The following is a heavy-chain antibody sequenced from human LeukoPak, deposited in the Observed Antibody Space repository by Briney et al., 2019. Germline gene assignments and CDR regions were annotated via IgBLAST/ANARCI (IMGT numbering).Heavy chain of an antibody. CDR2: INDRGST. CDR1: GDSISSYY. CDR3: ARDLSTGTTVYWFDP. J-gene: IGHJ5*02. D-gene: IGHD1-1*01. Sequence: SETLSLTCSVSGDSISSYYWSWIRQPPGKGLEWLGHINDRGSTDYNSSLEGRVTISVDTFNNRFSLKLNSVIAADTAVYYCARDLSTGTTVYWFDPWGQGTLVTVSS. V-gene: IGHV4-59*01.